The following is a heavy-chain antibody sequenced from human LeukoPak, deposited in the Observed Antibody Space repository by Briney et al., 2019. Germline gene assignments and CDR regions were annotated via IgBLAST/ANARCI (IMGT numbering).Heavy chain of an antibody. D-gene: IGHD5-18*01. Sequence: SETLSLTCTVSGGPISSYYWSWIRQPPGKGLEWIGYIYYSGSTNYNPSLKSRVTISVDTSKNQFSLKLSSVTAADTAVYYCAREEYSYGGYYYMDVWGKGTTVTVSS. CDR1: GGPISSYY. V-gene: IGHV4-59*01. CDR2: IYYSGST. CDR3: AREEYSYGGYYYMDV. J-gene: IGHJ6*03.